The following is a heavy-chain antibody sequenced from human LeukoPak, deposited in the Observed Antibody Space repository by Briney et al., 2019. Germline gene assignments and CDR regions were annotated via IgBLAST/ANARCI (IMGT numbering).Heavy chain of an antibody. CDR2: INPNSGGT. V-gene: IGHV1-2*02. CDR1: GYTFTGYY. CDR3: ARTSEQQPAIFDY. Sequence: ASVKVSCKASGYTFTGYYMHWVRQAPGQGLEWMGWINPNSGGTNYAQKFQGRVTMARDTSISTAYMELSRLRSDDTAVYYCARTSEQQPAIFDYWGQGTLVTVSS. D-gene: IGHD6-13*01. J-gene: IGHJ4*02.